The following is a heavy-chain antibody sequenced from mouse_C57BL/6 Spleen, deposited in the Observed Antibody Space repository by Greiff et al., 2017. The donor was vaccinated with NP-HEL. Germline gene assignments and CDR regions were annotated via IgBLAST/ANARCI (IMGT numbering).Heavy chain of an antibody. CDR1: GYTFTSYW. J-gene: IGHJ4*01. V-gene: IGHV1-64*01. D-gene: IGHD1-1*01. CDR3: AGRSYGSSPGAMGY. CDR2: IHPNSGST. Sequence: VQLQQSGAELVKPGASVKLSCKASGYTFTSYWMHWVKQRPGQGLEWIGMIHPNSGSTNYNEKFKSKATLSVDKSSSTAYMQLSSLTSEDAAVYYCAGRSYGSSPGAMGYWGQGTSVTVSS.